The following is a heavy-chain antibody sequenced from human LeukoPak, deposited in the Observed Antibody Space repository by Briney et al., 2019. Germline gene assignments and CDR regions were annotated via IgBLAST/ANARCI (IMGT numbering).Heavy chain of an antibody. CDR1: GGSISSSSYY. Sequence: PSETLSLTCTVSGGSISSSSYYWGWIRQPPGKGLEWIGSIYYSGSTYYNPSLKSRVTISVDTFKNQFSLKLSSVTAADTAVYYCARQEWLAYRFDYWGQGTLVTVSS. D-gene: IGHD6-19*01. V-gene: IGHV4-39*01. J-gene: IGHJ4*02. CDR2: IYYSGST. CDR3: ARQEWLAYRFDY.